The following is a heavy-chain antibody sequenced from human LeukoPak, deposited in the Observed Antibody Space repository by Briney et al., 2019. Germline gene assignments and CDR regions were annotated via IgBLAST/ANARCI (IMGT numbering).Heavy chain of an antibody. CDR3: AKRAVAGTYYFDY. V-gene: IGHV3-23*01. Sequence: PGGSLRLSCAASGFTFNSDAMGWVRQAPGKGLEWVSIISASGASPYYADSAKGRFTISRDNSKNTLYLQMNSLRAEDTAVYYCAKRAVAGTYYFDYWGQGTLVTVSS. D-gene: IGHD6-19*01. CDR1: GFTFNSDA. J-gene: IGHJ4*02. CDR2: ISASGASP.